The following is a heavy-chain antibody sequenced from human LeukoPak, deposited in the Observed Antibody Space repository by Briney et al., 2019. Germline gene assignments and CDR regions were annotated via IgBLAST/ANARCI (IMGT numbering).Heavy chain of an antibody. CDR1: GFIFSNYA. Sequence: GGSLRLSCAASGFIFSNYAMAWVRQAPGKGLEWVSSISSSSSYIYYADSVKGRFTISRDNAKNSLYLQMNSLRAEDTAVYYCARDKRYFDWSYGMDVWGQGTTVTVSS. J-gene: IGHJ6*02. D-gene: IGHD3-9*01. CDR3: ARDKRYFDWSYGMDV. V-gene: IGHV3-21*01. CDR2: ISSSSSYI.